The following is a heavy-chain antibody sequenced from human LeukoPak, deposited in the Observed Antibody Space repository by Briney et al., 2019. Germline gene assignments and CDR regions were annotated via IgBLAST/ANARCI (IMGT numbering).Heavy chain of an antibody. CDR2: IYYSGST. Sequence: SETLSLTXTVSGGSISSGDYYWSRIRQPPGKGLEWIGYIYYSGSTYYNPSLKSRVTISVDTSKNQFSLKLSSVTAADTAVYYCARDDGSSDAFDIWGQGTMVTVSS. V-gene: IGHV4-30-4*08. CDR1: GGSISSGDYY. D-gene: IGHD3-10*01. CDR3: ARDDGSSDAFDI. J-gene: IGHJ3*02.